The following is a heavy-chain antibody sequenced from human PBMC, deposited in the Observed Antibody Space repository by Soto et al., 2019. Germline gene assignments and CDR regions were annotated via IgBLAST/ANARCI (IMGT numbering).Heavy chain of an antibody. CDR2: ISGSGGST. CDR3: AKEAAYYDSSGYYYPRPDYYYYGMDV. CDR1: GFTFSSYA. J-gene: IGHJ6*02. D-gene: IGHD3-22*01. V-gene: IGHV3-23*01. Sequence: GGPLRLSCAASGFTFSSYAMSWVRQAPGKGLEWVSAISGSGGSTYYADSVKGRFTISRDNSKNTLYLQMNSLRAEDTAVYYCAKEAAYYDSSGYYYPRPDYYYYGMDVWGQGTTVTVSS.